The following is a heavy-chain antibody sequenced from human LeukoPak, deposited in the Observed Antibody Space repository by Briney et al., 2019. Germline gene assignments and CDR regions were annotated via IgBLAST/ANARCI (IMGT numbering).Heavy chain of an antibody. V-gene: IGHV6-1*01. CDR2: TYYRSKWYS. CDR1: GDSVSSNSVA. Sequence: SQTLSLTCAISGDSVSSNSVAWNWIRQSPSRGLEWLGRTYYRSKWYSNYAVSVKSRITINPDTSKNQFSLQLNSVTPEDTAVYYCARVSYDSSGFYYEQFDYWGQGTLVTVSS. CDR3: ARVSYDSSGFYYEQFDY. J-gene: IGHJ4*02. D-gene: IGHD3-22*01.